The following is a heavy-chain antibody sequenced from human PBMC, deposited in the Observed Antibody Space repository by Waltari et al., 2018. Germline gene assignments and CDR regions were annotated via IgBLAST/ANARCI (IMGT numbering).Heavy chain of an antibody. Sequence: QVQLVQSGAEVKKPGSSVKVSCKASGGTFSSYAIRWVRQAPGQGLEWMGGIIPILGIANYAQKFQGRVTITADKSTSTAYMELSSLRSEDTAVYYCASPTYPGIAVNWGQGTLVTVSS. D-gene: IGHD6-19*01. CDR1: GGTFSSYA. J-gene: IGHJ4*02. CDR3: ASPTYPGIAVN. V-gene: IGHV1-69*10. CDR2: IIPILGIA.